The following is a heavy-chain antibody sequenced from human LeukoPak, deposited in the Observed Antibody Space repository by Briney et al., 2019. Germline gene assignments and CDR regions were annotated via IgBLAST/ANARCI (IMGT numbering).Heavy chain of an antibody. D-gene: IGHD4-17*01. CDR2: IIPIFGAA. CDR1: GGTFSSYA. V-gene: IGHV1-69*01. CDR3: ARLVITTVTTSDY. Sequence: SVKVSCKASGGTFSSYAISWVRQAPGQGLEWMGGIIPIFGAANNAQKFQGRVTITADESTSTAYMELSSLRSEDTAVDYCARLVITTVTTSDYWGQGTLVTVSS. J-gene: IGHJ4*02.